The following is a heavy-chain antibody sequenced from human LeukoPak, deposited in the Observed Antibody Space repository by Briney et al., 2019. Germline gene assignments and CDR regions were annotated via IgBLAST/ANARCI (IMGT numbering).Heavy chain of an antibody. D-gene: IGHD3-10*01. J-gene: IGHJ3*02. V-gene: IGHV3-48*03. Sequence: GGSLRLSCAASGFTFSSYEMNWVRQAPGKGLEWVSYISSSGSTIYYADSVEGRFTISRDNAKNSLYMQMNSLRAEDTAVYYCASKSGWFGELLSAFDIWGQGTMVTVSS. CDR1: GFTFSSYE. CDR2: ISSSGSTI. CDR3: ASKSGWFGELLSAFDI.